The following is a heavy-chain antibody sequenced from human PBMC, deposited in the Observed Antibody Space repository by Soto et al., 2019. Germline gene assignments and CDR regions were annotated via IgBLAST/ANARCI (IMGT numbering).Heavy chain of an antibody. D-gene: IGHD6-19*01. Sequence: QVQLQESGPGLVKPSGTLSLTCAVSGGSISDNWWSWVRQPPGKGLEWIGEIYHTGTTHYNPSLSSRSTRSIDRSKNPFSLKLSAVTAADTAVYYCARHIAVPRTRGFDFWGQGTLVTVSS. V-gene: IGHV4-4*02. CDR1: GGSISDNW. CDR3: ARHIAVPRTRGFDF. CDR2: IYHTGTT. J-gene: IGHJ4*02.